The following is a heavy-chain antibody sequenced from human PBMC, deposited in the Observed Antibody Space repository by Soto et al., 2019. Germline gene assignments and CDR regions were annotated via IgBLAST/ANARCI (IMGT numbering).Heavy chain of an antibody. CDR3: ARGGPPPLIRIVGAH. V-gene: IGHV3-30-3*01. CDR2: ISSDGNKK. CDR1: GLTFITYT. D-gene: IGHD1-26*01. Sequence: QGQLVESGGGVVQPGRSLRLSCTASGLTFITYTMHWVRQSPGKGLEWVALISSDGNKKYYADSVRGRFTVSRDNSKNTMFLGMNSLRAEDTAVYYCARGGPPPLIRIVGAHWGQGTLVTVSS. J-gene: IGHJ4*02.